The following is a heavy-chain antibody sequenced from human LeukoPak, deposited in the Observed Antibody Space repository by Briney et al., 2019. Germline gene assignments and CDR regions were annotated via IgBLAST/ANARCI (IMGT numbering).Heavy chain of an antibody. CDR2: ISSSSSYI. V-gene: IGHV3-21*01. Sequence: GGSQRLSCAASGFTFSSYSMNWVRQAPGKGLEWVSSISSSSSYIYYADSVKGRFTISRDNAKNSLYLQMNSLRAEDTAVYYCASGTIVGARGADNWGQGTLVTVSS. CDR1: GFTFSSYS. J-gene: IGHJ4*02. CDR3: ASGTIVGARGADN. D-gene: IGHD1-26*01.